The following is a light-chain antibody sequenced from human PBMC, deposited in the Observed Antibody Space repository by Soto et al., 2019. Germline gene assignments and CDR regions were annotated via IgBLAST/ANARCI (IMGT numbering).Light chain of an antibody. CDR2: AAS. CDR1: QGISNY. CDR3: QKYNSAPHT. V-gene: IGKV1-27*01. Sequence: DIQMTQSPSSLSASVGDRVTITCRASQGISNYLAWYQQKPGKVPKLLIYAASTLQSGGPSRFSGGGSGTDFTLDISSLQPEDVETYDCQKYNSAPHTVGGGTKVEIK. J-gene: IGKJ4*01.